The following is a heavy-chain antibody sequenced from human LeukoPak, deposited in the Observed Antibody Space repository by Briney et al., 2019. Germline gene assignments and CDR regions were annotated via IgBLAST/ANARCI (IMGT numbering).Heavy chain of an antibody. CDR1: GLTYSRYW. V-gene: IGHV3-7*01. CDR2: IKQDGSEK. Sequence: GGSLRLSCAASGLTYSRYWMSWVRQAPGKGLEWVANIKQDGSEKYYVDSVKGRFTISRDNAKNSLYLQMNSLRAEDTAVYYCARTEYYYDSSGYYFYWGQGTLVTVSS. J-gene: IGHJ4*02. CDR3: ARTEYYYDSSGYYFY. D-gene: IGHD3-22*01.